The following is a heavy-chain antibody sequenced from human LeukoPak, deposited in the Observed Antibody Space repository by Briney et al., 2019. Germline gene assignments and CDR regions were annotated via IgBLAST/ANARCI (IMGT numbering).Heavy chain of an antibody. Sequence: PSETLSLTCAVYGGSFSGYYWSWIRQPPGKGLEWIGEINHSGSTNYNPSLKSRVTISVDTSKNQFSLKLSSVTAADTAVYYCARGVYYGSGSYYYRYNWFDPWGQGTLVTVSS. CDR1: GGSFSGYY. J-gene: IGHJ5*02. V-gene: IGHV4-34*01. CDR2: INHSGST. CDR3: ARGVYYGSGSYYYRYNWFDP. D-gene: IGHD3-10*01.